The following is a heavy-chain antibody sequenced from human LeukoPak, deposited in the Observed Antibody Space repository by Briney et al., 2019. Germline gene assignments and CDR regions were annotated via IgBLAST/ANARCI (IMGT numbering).Heavy chain of an antibody. CDR2: ISAYNGNT. CDR1: GGTFNNYT. D-gene: IGHD6-13*01. CDR3: ARIAAAENDAFDI. V-gene: IGHV1-18*01. J-gene: IGHJ3*02. Sequence: ASVKVSCKASGGTFNNYTISWVRQAPGQGLEWMGWISAYNGNTNYAQKLQGRVTMTTDTSTSTAYMELRSLRSDDTAVYYCARIAAAENDAFDIWGQGTMVTVSS.